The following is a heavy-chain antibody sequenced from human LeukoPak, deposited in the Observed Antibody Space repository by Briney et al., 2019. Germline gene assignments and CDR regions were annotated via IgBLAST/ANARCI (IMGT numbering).Heavy chain of an antibody. CDR2: ISGSGGST. J-gene: IGHJ4*02. V-gene: IGHV3-23*01. CDR1: GFTFSSYA. D-gene: IGHD6-19*01. Sequence: EGSLRLSCAASGFTFSSYAMSWVRQAPGKGLEWVSAISGSGGSTYYADSVKGRFTISRDNSKNTLYLQINSLRAEDTAVYYCAKDRGQWLGYWGQGTLVTVSS. CDR3: AKDRGQWLGY.